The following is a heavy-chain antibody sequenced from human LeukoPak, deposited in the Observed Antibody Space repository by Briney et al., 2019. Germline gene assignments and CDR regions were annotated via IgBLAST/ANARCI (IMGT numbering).Heavy chain of an antibody. CDR1: GGTFSSYA. J-gene: IGHJ6*03. Sequence: SVKVSCKASGGTFSSYAISWVRQAPGQGLEWMGGIIPIFGTANYAQKFQGRVMITTDESTSTAYMELSSLRSEDTAVYYCAIALLPAAIIRLRGDYYYYYMDVWGKGTTVTVSS. D-gene: IGHD2-2*01. V-gene: IGHV1-69*05. CDR3: AIALLPAAIIRLRGDYYYYYMDV. CDR2: IIPIFGTA.